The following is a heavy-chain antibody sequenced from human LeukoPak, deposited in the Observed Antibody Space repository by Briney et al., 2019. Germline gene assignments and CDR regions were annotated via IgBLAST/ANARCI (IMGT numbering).Heavy chain of an antibody. CDR3: AKQSPLGYCSSTSCYASDY. D-gene: IGHD2-2*01. CDR1: GFTFSSYA. V-gene: IGHV3-23*01. CDR2: ISGSGGST. J-gene: IGHJ4*02. Sequence: GGSLRLSCAASGFTFSSYAMSWVRRAPGKGLEWVSAISGSGGSTYYADSVKGRFTISRDNSKNTLYLQMNSLRAEDTAVYYCAKQSPLGYCSSTSCYASDYWGQGTLVTVSS.